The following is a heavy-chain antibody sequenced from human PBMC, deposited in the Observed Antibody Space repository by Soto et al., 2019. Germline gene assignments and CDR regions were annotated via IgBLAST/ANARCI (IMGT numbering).Heavy chain of an antibody. D-gene: IGHD3-3*01. CDR1: GGSISSGGYY. J-gene: IGHJ6*02. Sequence: QVQLQESGPGLVKPSQTLSLTCTVSGGSISSGGYYWSWIRQHPGKGLEWIGYIYYSGSTYYNPSLKSRVTMSVDTSKNQFSLKLSSVTAADTAVYYCARDTPRFWSGPRGMDVWGQGTTVTVSS. CDR2: IYYSGST. V-gene: IGHV4-31*03. CDR3: ARDTPRFWSGPRGMDV.